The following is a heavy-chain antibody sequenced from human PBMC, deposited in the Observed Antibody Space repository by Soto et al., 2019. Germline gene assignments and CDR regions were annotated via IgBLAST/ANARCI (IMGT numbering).Heavy chain of an antibody. J-gene: IGHJ6*02. CDR1: GFTFSSYG. CDR3: AKDDYGDYDWGGYYYGMDV. V-gene: IGHV3-30*18. CDR2: ISYDGSNK. D-gene: IGHD4-17*01. Sequence: GSLRLSCAASGFTFSSYGMHWVRQAPGKGLEWVAVISYDGSNKYYADSVKGRFTISRDNSKNTLYLQMNSLRAEDTAVYYCAKDDYGDYDWGGYYYGMDVWGQGTTVTVSS.